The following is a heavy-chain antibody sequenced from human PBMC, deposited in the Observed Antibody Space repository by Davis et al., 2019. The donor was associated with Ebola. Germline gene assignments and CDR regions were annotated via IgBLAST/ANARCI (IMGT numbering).Heavy chain of an antibody. CDR2: THYSGST. J-gene: IGHJ6*03. CDR3: ARALCISSKCNSPYYYHVDV. Sequence: PSETLSLTCTVSGGSISSGTYYWSWVRQHPGKGLEWIAYTHYSGSTYYNPSLRSRVTISVDTSKNQFSLNLNSVTAEDTAVYYCARALCISSKCNSPYYYHVDVWGKGTTVTVSS. D-gene: IGHD2-2*01. CDR1: GGSISSGTYY. V-gene: IGHV4-31*03.